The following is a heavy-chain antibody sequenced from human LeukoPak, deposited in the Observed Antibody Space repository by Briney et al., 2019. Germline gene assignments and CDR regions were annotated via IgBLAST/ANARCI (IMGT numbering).Heavy chain of an antibody. CDR3: ARDSNGPLLFCSGGSCYSPGYYYYYMDV. V-gene: IGHV1-8*01. D-gene: IGHD2-15*01. J-gene: IGHJ6*03. CDR1: GYTFTSYD. Sequence: ASVKVSCKASGYTFTSYDINWVRQATGQGLEWMGWMNPNSGNTGYAQKFQGRVTMTRNTSISTAYMELSSLRSEDTAVYYCARDSNGPLLFCSGGSCYSPGYYYYYMDVWGKGTTVTVSS. CDR2: MNPNSGNT.